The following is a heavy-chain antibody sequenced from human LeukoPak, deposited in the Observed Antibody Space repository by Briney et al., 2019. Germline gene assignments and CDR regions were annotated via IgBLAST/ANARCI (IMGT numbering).Heavy chain of an antibody. J-gene: IGHJ4*02. CDR3: ANEEVPNDY. V-gene: IGHV3-23*01. Sequence: QAGGSLRLSCAVSGFTFSSHAMSWVRQAPGKGLEWVSGISISGDTTYYADSVQGRFTISRDNSKNTVYLQMSNLRVEDTAIDYCANEEVPNDYWGQGTLVTVSS. CDR1: GFTFSSHA. CDR2: ISISGDTT. D-gene: IGHD4/OR15-4a*01.